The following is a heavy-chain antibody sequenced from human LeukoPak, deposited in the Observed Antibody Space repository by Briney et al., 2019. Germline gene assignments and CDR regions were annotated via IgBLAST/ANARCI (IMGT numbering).Heavy chain of an antibody. D-gene: IGHD1-26*01. Sequence: PGGPLRLSCAASGFTFSGFNMNWFRQAPEKGLEWLSYINVLGTTISYAASVKGRFTISRDDSKSLLYLQMNNLRAEDTAVYYCATQTAIRRGAHWGPGTLVIVSS. CDR1: GFTFSGFN. V-gene: IGHV3-48*04. J-gene: IGHJ4*02. CDR3: ATQTAIRRGAH. CDR2: INVLGTTI.